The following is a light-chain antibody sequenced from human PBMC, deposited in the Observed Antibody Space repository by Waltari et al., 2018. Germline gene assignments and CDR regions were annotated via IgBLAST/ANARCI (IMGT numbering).Light chain of an antibody. Sequence: QSVLTQPPSASGFLGQSVAISCTGTSSDIVGYNYVSWYQQHPGKAPKLLIYEVTKRPSGVPDRFSGSKSGNTASLTVSGLQAEDEADYYCTSYAVTKVVFGGGTKLTVL. J-gene: IGLJ2*01. CDR3: TSYAVTKVV. CDR2: EVT. V-gene: IGLV2-8*01. CDR1: SSDIVGYNY.